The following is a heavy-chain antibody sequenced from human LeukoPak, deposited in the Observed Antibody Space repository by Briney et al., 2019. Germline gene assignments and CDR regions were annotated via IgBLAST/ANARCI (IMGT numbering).Heavy chain of an antibody. V-gene: IGHV1-69*06. J-gene: IGHJ5*02. D-gene: IGHD2-8*01. CDR3: ARENTDVLMVYASNWFDP. Sequence: SVKVSCKASGGTFSSYAISWVRQAPGQGLEWMGGIIPIFGTANYAQKFQGRVTITADKSTSTAYMELSSLRSEDTAVYYCARENTDVLMVYASNWFDPWGQGTLVTVSS. CDR1: GGTFSSYA. CDR2: IIPIFGTA.